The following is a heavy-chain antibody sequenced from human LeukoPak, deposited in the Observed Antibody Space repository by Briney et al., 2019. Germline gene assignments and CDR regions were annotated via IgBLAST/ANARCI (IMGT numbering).Heavy chain of an antibody. V-gene: IGHV3-30-3*01. D-gene: IGHD3-22*01. CDR2: ISYDGSNK. CDR3: ARGRFNYDSSGYSSFYH. CDR1: GFTFSSYA. J-gene: IGHJ4*02. Sequence: GGSLRLSCEASGFTFSSYAIHWVRQAPGKGLEWVAVISYDGSNKYYADSVKGRFTISRDNSKNTLYLQMNSLRAKDTAVYYCARGRFNYDSSGYSSFYHWGQGTLVTVSS.